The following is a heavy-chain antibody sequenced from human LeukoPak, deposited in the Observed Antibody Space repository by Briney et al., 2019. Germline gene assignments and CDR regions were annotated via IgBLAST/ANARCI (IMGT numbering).Heavy chain of an antibody. CDR1: GGTFSSYA. Sequence: ASVKVSCKASGGTFSSYAISWVRQAPGQGLEWMGIINPSGGSTSYAQKFQGRVTMTRDTSTSTVYMELSSLRSEDTAVYYCARVPDGSTVPFDYWGQGTLVTVSS. V-gene: IGHV1-46*01. CDR3: ARVPDGSTVPFDY. D-gene: IGHD5-24*01. J-gene: IGHJ4*02. CDR2: INPSGGST.